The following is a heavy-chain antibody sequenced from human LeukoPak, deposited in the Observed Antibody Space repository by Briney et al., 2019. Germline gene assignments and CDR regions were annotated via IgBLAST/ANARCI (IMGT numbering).Heavy chain of an antibody. Sequence: ASVKVSCKASGYTFSTYPMNWVRQAPGDRLEWMGCFNVGHGNTEYSERFQGRVTITTDASATTHFMELSSLRSEDAAVYYCASQYYYGPTGYYGGFDYWGQGTPVTVSS. CDR3: ASQYYYGPTGYYGGFDY. V-gene: IGHV1-3*01. J-gene: IGHJ4*02. CDR2: FNVGHGNT. CDR1: GYTFSTYP. D-gene: IGHD3-22*01.